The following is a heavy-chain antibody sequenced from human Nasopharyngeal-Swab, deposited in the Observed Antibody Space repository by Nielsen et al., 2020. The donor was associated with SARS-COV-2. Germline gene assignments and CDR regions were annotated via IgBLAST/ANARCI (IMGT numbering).Heavy chain of an antibody. CDR2: IIPIFGTA. D-gene: IGHD2-21*01. V-gene: IGHV1-69*01. J-gene: IGHJ4*02. CDR3: ARDEDCGGDCYKGEWTLGDY. Sequence: WVRQAPGQGLEWMGGIIPIFGTANYAQKFQGRVTITADESTSTAYMELSSLRSEGTAVYYCARDEDCGGDCYKGEWTLGDYWGQGTLVTVSS.